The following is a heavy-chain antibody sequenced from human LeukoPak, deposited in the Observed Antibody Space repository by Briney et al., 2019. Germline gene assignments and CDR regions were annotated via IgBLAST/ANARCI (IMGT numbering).Heavy chain of an antibody. Sequence: GASVKVSCKASGYTFTSYGISWVRQAPGQGLEWMGWISAYNGNTNYAQKLQGRVTMTTDTSTSTAYMELRSLRSDDTAVYYCARVKSGYFDWLSDFDYWGQGTLVTVSS. CDR1: GYTFTSYG. CDR2: ISAYNGNT. CDR3: ARVKSGYFDWLSDFDY. V-gene: IGHV1-18*04. D-gene: IGHD3-9*01. J-gene: IGHJ4*02.